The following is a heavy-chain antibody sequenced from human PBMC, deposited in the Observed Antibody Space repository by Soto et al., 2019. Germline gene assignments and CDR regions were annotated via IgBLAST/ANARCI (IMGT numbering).Heavy chain of an antibody. J-gene: IGHJ6*02. V-gene: IGHV1-18*04. CDR3: DTAVYYCARDLGLHNGYYYGMDI. D-gene: IGHD3-10*01. Sequence: GASVKVFCKASGYTFTSYGISWVRQAPGQGLEWMGWISTYTGNTNYAQKLQGRVTMTTDTSTSTAYMELRSLRSDGTAVYYDDTAVYYCARDLGLHNGYYYGMDIWGQGTTVTVSS. CDR1: GYTFTSYG. CDR2: ISTYTGNT.